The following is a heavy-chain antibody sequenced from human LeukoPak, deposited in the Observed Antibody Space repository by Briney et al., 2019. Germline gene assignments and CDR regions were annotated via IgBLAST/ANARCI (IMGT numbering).Heavy chain of an antibody. CDR1: GCSFTSCW. CDR2: IYAGDYNT. CDR3: ARGVTMVLSPYYLDY. V-gene: IGHV5-51*01. Sequence: SQEISWVAAGCSFTSCWNCWLRHIRERVLEGMGIIYAGDYNTRYNPSFQSQVTISADKYNSTAYLQWNSLKASDTAVYYCARGVTMVLSPYYLDYWGQGTLVTVS. J-gene: IGHJ4*02. D-gene: IGHD3-10*01.